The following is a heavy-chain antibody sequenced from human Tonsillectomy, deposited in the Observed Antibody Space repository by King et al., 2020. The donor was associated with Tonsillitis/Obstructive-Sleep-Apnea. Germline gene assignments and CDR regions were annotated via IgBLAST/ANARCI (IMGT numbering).Heavy chain of an antibody. J-gene: IGHJ5*02. Sequence: VQLVESGGGLVQPGRSLRLSCAASGFTFDDYAMHWVRQAPGKGLEWVSGISWNSGSRGYADSVKGRFTISRDNAKNSLYLQMNNLRAEDTALYHCAKDARVLQLFSAPGWVDPWGQGTLVTVSS. CDR3: AKDARVLQLFSAPGWVDP. D-gene: IGHD3-10*02. CDR2: ISWNSGSR. V-gene: IGHV3-9*01. CDR1: GFTFDDYA.